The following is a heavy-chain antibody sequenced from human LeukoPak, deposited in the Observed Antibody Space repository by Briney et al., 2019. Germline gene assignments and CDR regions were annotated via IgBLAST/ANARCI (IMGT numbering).Heavy chain of an antibody. CDR3: ASGRMVRGVTISYYFDY. CDR2: IWYDGTNK. Sequence: PGRSLRLSGAASGLTFRSYGMHWVRQAPGKGLEWVAIIWYDGTNKYYADSVKGRFTISRDNSKNTLYLQMNSLRVEDTAVYYCASGRMVRGVTISYYFDYWGQGTLVTVPS. J-gene: IGHJ4*02. CDR1: GLTFRSYG. D-gene: IGHD3-10*01. V-gene: IGHV3-33*01.